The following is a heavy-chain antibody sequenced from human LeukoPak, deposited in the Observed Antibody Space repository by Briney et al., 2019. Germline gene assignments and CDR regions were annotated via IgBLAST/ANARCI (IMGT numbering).Heavy chain of an antibody. CDR1: GYSISRDYY. V-gene: IGHV4-38-2*02. CDR3: VRLRDLYNRFDL. J-gene: IGHJ5*02. Sequence: SETLSLTCTVSGYSISRDYYWGWIRQSPEKGLEWIGTTYQEVNTYYNPSLKSRVRMSIDTSKNLLSLRLTSVTAADTAVYYCVRLRDLYNRFDLWGQGTLVTVSS. CDR2: TYQEVNT. D-gene: IGHD2-21*02.